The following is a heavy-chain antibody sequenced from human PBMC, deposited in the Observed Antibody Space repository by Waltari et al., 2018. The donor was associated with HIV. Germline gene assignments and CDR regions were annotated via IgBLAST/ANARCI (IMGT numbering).Heavy chain of an antibody. D-gene: IGHD3-22*01. Sequence: QVQLVQSGAEVKKPGASVKVSSKASGYTFTASSMHWVRQATGQGLEWMGRINLNSGDTNYGQKFQGRVTMTRDTSISTAYMELSRLRSDDTAVYYCARDSYYYDSSGFFPDFWGQGTLVTVSS. CDR2: INLNSGDT. CDR1: GYTFTASS. J-gene: IGHJ4*02. CDR3: ARDSYYYDSSGFFPDF. V-gene: IGHV1-2*06.